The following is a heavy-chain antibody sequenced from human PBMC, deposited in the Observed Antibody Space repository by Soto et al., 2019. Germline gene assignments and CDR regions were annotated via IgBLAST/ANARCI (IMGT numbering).Heavy chain of an antibody. D-gene: IGHD3-22*01. Sequence: GGSLRLSCAASGFTFSNAWMNWVRQAPGKGLEWVGRIKSKTDGGTTDYAAPVKGRFTISRDDSKNTLYLQMNSLKTEDTAVYYCTAKYYYDSSGYYHLNFDYWGQGTLVTVSS. CDR2: IKSKTDGGTT. V-gene: IGHV3-15*07. CDR3: TAKYYYDSSGYYHLNFDY. J-gene: IGHJ4*02. CDR1: GFTFSNAW.